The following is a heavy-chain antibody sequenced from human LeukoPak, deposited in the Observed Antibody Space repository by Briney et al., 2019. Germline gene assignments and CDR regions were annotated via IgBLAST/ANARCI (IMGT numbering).Heavy chain of an antibody. CDR3: ARAPSWNYNRYYYYYVDV. D-gene: IGHD1-7*01. CDR1: GYTFTNID. CDR2: MNPNSGNT. J-gene: IGHJ6*03. Sequence: ASVKVSCKTSGYTFTNIDINWVRHASGHGLEWMGWMNPNSGNTGYAQKFQGRVTITRNTSISTAYMELSSLRSEDTAVYYCARAPSWNYNRYYYYYVDVWGRGTTVTVPS. V-gene: IGHV1-8*03.